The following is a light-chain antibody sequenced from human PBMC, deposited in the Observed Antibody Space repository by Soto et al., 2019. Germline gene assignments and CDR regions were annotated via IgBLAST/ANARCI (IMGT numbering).Light chain of an antibody. Sequence: EIVLTQSPATLSLSPGERATLSCRASQSVSSYLAWYQQKPGQAPRLLIYDAYNRATGIPARCSGSGSGTDFTLTSSSLEPEDCAVYYCQQGSNWPPLTFGGGTKVEIK. CDR2: DAY. V-gene: IGKV3-11*01. CDR1: QSVSSY. CDR3: QQGSNWPPLT. J-gene: IGKJ4*01.